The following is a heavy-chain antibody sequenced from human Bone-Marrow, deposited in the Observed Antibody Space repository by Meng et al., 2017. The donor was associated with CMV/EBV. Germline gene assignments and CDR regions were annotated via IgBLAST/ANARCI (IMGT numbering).Heavy chain of an antibody. V-gene: IGHV3-21*01. CDR1: GFTFSSYS. CDR2: ISSSSSYI. CDR3: ASGSQGSIFDY. Sequence: GESLKISCAASGFTFSSYSMNWVRQAPGKGLEWVSSISSSSSYIYYADSVKGRFTISRDNAKNSLYLQMNSLRAEDTAVDYCASGSQGSIFDYWGQGTLVTVSS. D-gene: IGHD1-26*01. J-gene: IGHJ4*02.